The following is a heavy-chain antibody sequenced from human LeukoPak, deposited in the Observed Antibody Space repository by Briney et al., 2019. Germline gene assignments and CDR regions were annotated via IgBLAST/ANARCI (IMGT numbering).Heavy chain of an antibody. J-gene: IGHJ4*02. V-gene: IGHV3-30-3*01. CDR2: ISYDGSNK. Sequence: GGSLRLSCAASGFTFSSYSMNWVRKAPGKGLEWVAVISYDGSNKYYADSVKGRFTVSRDNSKNTLYLQMNSLRAEDTAVYYCARADSSGFREGPLTWGQGTLVTVSS. CDR1: GFTFSSYS. CDR3: ARADSSGFREGPLT. D-gene: IGHD6-19*01.